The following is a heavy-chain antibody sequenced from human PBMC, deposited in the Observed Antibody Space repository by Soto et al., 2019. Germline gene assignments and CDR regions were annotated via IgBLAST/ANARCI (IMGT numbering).Heavy chain of an antibody. D-gene: IGHD3-22*01. V-gene: IGHV1-46*01. Sequence: ASVKVSCKASGYTFTSYYMHWVRQAPGQGLEWMGIINPSGGSTSYAQKFQGRVTMTRDTSTSTVYMELSSLRSEDTAVYYCASSVTTLDSSGYSWLDPWGQGTLVTVSS. CDR2: INPSGGST. CDR1: GYTFTSYY. J-gene: IGHJ5*02. CDR3: ASSVTTLDSSGYSWLDP.